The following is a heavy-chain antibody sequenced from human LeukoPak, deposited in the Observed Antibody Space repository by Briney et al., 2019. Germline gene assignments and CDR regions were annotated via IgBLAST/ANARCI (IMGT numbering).Heavy chain of an antibody. CDR2: IIGDGTRT. D-gene: IGHD1-26*01. Sequence: PGGSLRLSCAASGFSFSYYWMHWVRQGSGKGPVWVSRIIGDGTRTDYADSVKGRFTISRDNAKGTLYLQMNSLTVEDTAVYYCARDPSGTYWDHWGQGTLVTVSS. V-gene: IGHV3-74*01. J-gene: IGHJ4*02. CDR3: ARDPSGTYWDH. CDR1: GFSFSYYW.